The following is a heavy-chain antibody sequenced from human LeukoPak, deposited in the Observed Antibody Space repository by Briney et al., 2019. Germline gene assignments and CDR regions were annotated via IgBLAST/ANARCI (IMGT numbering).Heavy chain of an antibody. V-gene: IGHV4-34*01. CDR2: INHSGST. CDR3: ARGRSRFLEWLSISPGYYYYMDV. Sequence: SETLSLTCAVYGVSFSGYYWSWIRQPPGKGLEWVGEINHSGSTNYNPSLKSRVTISVDTSKNQFSLKLSSVTAADTAVYYCARGRSRFLEWLSISPGYYYYMDVWGKGTTVTVSS. D-gene: IGHD3-3*01. J-gene: IGHJ6*03. CDR1: GVSFSGYY.